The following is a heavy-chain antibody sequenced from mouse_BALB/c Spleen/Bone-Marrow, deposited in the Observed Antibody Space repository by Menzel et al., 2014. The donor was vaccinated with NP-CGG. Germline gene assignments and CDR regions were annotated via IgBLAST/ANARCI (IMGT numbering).Heavy chain of an antibody. Sequence: EVKLVESGGGLVQPGGSLRLSCATSGFTFTDYYMNWVRPPPGKALEWLGFIRNRANGYTTEFSASVKGRFTISRDNSQSILYLQINTLRAEDSATYYCARYDGYSDNAMDYWGQGTSVTVSS. CDR2: IRNRANGYTT. CDR1: GFTFTDYY. D-gene: IGHD2-3*01. V-gene: IGHV7-3*02. J-gene: IGHJ4*01. CDR3: ARYDGYSDNAMDY.